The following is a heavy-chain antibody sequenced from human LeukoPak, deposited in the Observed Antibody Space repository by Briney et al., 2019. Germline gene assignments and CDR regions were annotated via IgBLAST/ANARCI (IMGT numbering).Heavy chain of an antibody. V-gene: IGHV3-21*01. CDR3: ARGAAVNIGGYYFDY. Sequence: GGSLRLSCAASGFSFSSHNMNWVRQAPGKGLEWVSSISSRGTYIFYAVSVKGRFTIARDNAQNSLYLQINSLRAEDTAVYYCARGAAVNIGGYYFDYWGQGTLVTVSS. CDR1: GFSFSSHN. D-gene: IGHD1-26*01. J-gene: IGHJ4*02. CDR2: ISSRGTYI.